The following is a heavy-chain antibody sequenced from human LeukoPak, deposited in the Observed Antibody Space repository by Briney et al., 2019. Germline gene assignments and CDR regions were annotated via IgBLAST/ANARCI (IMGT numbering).Heavy chain of an antibody. V-gene: IGHV4-31*03. CDR1: GGSISGGGYY. J-gene: IGHJ6*03. CDR2: ISHIGHT. CDR3: ARAQPFSIAAAKVTYYYYMDV. Sequence: SQTLSLTCTVSGGSISGGGYYWSWIRQHPVKGLEWIGYISHIGHTYYNPSLDSRLTMSVDTSKNQFSLKLSSVTAADTAVYYCARAQPFSIAAAKVTYYYYMDVWGKGTTVTVSS. D-gene: IGHD6-13*01.